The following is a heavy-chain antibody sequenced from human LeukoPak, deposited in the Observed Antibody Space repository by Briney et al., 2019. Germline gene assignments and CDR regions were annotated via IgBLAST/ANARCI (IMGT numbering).Heavy chain of an antibody. CDR2: IYYSGST. J-gene: IGHJ4*02. CDR1: GGSISSYY. CDR3: ASRYYDILTGYYKGEDYFDY. D-gene: IGHD3-9*01. V-gene: IGHV4-59*01. Sequence: SETLSLTCTVSGGSISSYYWSWIRQPPGKGLEWIGYIYYSGSTNYNPSLKSRVTISVDTSKNHFSLKLSSVTAADTAVYYCASRYYDILTGYYKGEDYFDYWGQGTLVTVSS.